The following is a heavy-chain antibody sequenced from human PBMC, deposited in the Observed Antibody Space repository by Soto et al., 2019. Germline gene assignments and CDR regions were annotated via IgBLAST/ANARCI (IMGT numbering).Heavy chain of an antibody. V-gene: IGHV3-23*01. Sequence: PGGSLTPACVFSVFTFNSFAMRWVRPAPWNGLEWDPAITGSGVSTYNAASVKCRFTISRDNSKNTLYLQMNSLRAEDTAVYYCAKAGYCSSTSCPRDYYYGMDVWGQGTMVTVSS. J-gene: IGHJ6*02. CDR2: ITGSGVST. CDR1: VFTFNSFA. CDR3: AKAGYCSSTSCPRDYYYGMDV. D-gene: IGHD2-2*01.